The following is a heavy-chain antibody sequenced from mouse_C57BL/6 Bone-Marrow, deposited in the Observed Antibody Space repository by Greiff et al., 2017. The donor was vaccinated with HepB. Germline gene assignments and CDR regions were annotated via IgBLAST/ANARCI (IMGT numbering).Heavy chain of an antibody. CDR1: GFTFSDYG. V-gene: IGHV5-17*01. J-gene: IGHJ2*01. Sequence: EVKLVESGGGLVKPGGSLKLSCAASGFTFSDYGMHWVRQAPEKGLEWVAYISSGSSTIYYADTVKGRFTISRDNAKNTLFLQMTSLRSEDTAMYYCARRYYGSSPRYFDYWGQGTTLTVSS. CDR3: ARRYYGSSPRYFDY. CDR2: ISSGSSTI. D-gene: IGHD1-1*01.